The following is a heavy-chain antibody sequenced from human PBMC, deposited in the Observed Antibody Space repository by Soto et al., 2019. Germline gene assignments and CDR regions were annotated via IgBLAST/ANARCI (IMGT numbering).Heavy chain of an antibody. Sequence: ASVKVSCKASGSTFTNSGISWVRQAPGQGLEWMGWISAYNGNTNYAQKLQGRVTMTTDTSTSTAYMELRSLRSDDTAVYYCARDIRYCISTSCSGDWFDPWGQGTLVTVSS. D-gene: IGHD2-2*01. CDR3: ARDIRYCISTSCSGDWFDP. CDR1: GSTFTNSG. CDR2: ISAYNGNT. J-gene: IGHJ5*02. V-gene: IGHV1-18*01.